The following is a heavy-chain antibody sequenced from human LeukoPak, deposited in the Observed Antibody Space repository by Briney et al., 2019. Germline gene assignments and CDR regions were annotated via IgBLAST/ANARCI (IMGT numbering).Heavy chain of an antibody. CDR1: GFSFSIYS. J-gene: IGHJ3*02. Sequence: GGSLRLSSAASGFSFSIYSLNWVRQAPGKGLEWVSYISHTGSTMSYADSVKGRFTISRDNAKNSLYLQMNSLRAEDTAVYYCAKGGLEGIAAAGTVGSGAFDIWGQGTMVTVSS. V-gene: IGHV3-48*04. CDR2: ISHTGSTM. D-gene: IGHD6-13*01. CDR3: AKGGLEGIAAAGTVGSGAFDI.